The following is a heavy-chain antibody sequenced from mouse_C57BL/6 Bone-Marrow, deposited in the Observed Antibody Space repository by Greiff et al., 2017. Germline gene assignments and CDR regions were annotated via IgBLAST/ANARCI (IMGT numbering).Heavy chain of an antibody. CDR1: GYTFTSYW. D-gene: IGHD1-1*01. J-gene: IGHJ1*03. CDR3: AREEIYYYGSSYDWYFDV. Sequence: QVQLQQPGAELVKPGASVKLSCKASGYTFTSYWMHWVKQRPGQGLEWIGMIHLNRGSTNYNEKFKSKATLTVDKSSSTAYMQLSSLTSEDSAVYYCAREEIYYYGSSYDWYFDVWGTGTTVTVSS. CDR2: IHLNRGST. V-gene: IGHV1-64*01.